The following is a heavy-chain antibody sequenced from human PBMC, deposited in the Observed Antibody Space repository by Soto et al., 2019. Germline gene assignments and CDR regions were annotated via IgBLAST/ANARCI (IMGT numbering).Heavy chain of an antibody. CDR1: GGSINNYY. J-gene: IGHJ4*02. V-gene: IGHV4-59*01. CDR2: IYHSGRS. CDR3: ARAPTGISHPYHFDN. D-gene: IGHD1-1*01. Sequence: SETLSLTCTVSGGSINNYYWIWIRQTPGKGLEWIANIYHSGRSNYNPSLKSRVIISVDTPNNQFSLTLTSVTSDTAMYYCARAPTGISHPYHFDNWGQGTLVTVSS.